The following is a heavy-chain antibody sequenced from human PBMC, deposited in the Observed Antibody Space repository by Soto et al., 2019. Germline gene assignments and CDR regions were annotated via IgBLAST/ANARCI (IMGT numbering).Heavy chain of an antibody. V-gene: IGHV1-69*13. D-gene: IGHD6-19*01. CDR2: IIPIFGTA. Sequence: ASVKVSCKASGGTFSSYAISWVRQAPGQGLEWMGGIIPIFGTANYAQKFQGRVTITADESTSTAYVELSSLRSEDTAVYYCARVAGLVALAGHILYRGQGTLVTVSS. CDR1: GGTFSSYA. CDR3: ARVAGLVALAGHILY. J-gene: IGHJ4*02.